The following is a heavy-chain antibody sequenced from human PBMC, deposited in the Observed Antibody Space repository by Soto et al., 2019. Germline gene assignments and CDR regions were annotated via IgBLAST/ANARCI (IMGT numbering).Heavy chain of an antibody. V-gene: IGHV4-31*03. CDR2: IYYSGST. Sequence: QVQLQESGPGLVKPSQTLSLTCTVSGGSISSGGYYWSWIRQHPGKGLEWIGYIYYSGSTYYNPSLKSRVTIAVDTSKNQFSLKLSSVTAADTAVYYCARPSVAAYDAFDIWGQGTMVTVSS. CDR1: GGSISSGGYY. J-gene: IGHJ3*02. CDR3: ARPSVAAYDAFDI. D-gene: IGHD2-15*01.